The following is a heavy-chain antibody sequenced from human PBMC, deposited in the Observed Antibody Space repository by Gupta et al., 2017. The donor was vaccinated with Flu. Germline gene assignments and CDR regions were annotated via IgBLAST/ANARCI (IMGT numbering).Heavy chain of an antibody. D-gene: IGHD3-9*01. J-gene: IGHJ4*02. V-gene: IGHV1-69*06. CDR3: ARVPGAYYDILTGYYTANYFDY. Sequence: QVQLVQSGAEVKKPGSSVKVSCKASGGTFSSYAISWVRQAPGQGLEWMGGIIPIFGTANYAQKFQGRVTITADKSTSTAYMELSSLRSEDTAVYYCARVPGAYYDILTGYYTANYFDYWGQGTLVTVSS. CDR1: GGTFSSYA. CDR2: IIPIFGTA.